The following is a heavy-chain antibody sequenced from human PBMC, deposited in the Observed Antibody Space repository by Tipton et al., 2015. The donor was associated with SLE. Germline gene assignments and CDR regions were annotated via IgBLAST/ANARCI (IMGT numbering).Heavy chain of an antibody. V-gene: IGHV1-8*01. CDR1: GYTFTTYD. CDR2: MNPNSGDT. Sequence: QVQLVQSGAEVKKPGASVKVSCKASGYTFTTYDINWVRQATGQGLEWMGWMNPNSGDTGYAQKFQGRVTMTRNTSISTAYMELSSLRSEDTAVYYCARDRIGVEMATIFDYWGQGTLVTVSS. CDR3: ARDRIGVEMATIFDY. D-gene: IGHD5-24*01. J-gene: IGHJ4*02.